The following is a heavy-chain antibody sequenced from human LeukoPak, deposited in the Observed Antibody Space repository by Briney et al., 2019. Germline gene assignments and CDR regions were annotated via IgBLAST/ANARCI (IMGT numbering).Heavy chain of an antibody. CDR2: ITSSSSYM. Sequence: GGSLRLSCVASGFTFSDYNMNWVRQAPGKGLEWVSSITSSSSYMYYADSVKGRFTISRDNAGNSLYLQMNSLRAEDTAVYYCARGGSSSPVISVHWGQGTLVTVSS. CDR3: ARGGSSSPVISVH. V-gene: IGHV3-21*01. CDR1: GFTFSDYN. D-gene: IGHD6-6*01. J-gene: IGHJ4*02.